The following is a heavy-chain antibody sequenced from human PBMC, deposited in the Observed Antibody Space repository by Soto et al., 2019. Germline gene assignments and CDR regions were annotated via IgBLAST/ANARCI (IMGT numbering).Heavy chain of an antibody. V-gene: IGHV2-5*02. Sequence: QITLKESGPTLVKPTQTLTLTCTFSGFSLSTSGVGVGWIRQPPGKALEWLALIYWADDKRYSPSLKSRLTITKDTSKNQVVLTMTNMDPVDTATYYCAHRRRYYDSSGYYYLDYWGQGTLVTVSS. J-gene: IGHJ4*02. CDR1: GFSLSTSGVG. CDR3: AHRRRYYDSSGYYYLDY. D-gene: IGHD3-22*01. CDR2: IYWADDK.